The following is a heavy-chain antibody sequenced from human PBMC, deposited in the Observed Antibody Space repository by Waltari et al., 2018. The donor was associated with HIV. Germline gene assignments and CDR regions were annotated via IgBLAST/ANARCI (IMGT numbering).Heavy chain of an antibody. CDR1: GFTFSSYA. J-gene: IGHJ3*02. CDR3: AKAAGGGTGRLCFFDI. D-gene: IGHD3-10*01. Sequence: EVQLLESGGGLVQPGGSLRLSCAASGFTFSSYAMSWVRQAPGKGLEWVSAISGSGGSTYYADSGKGRFTIARDNSKNTLYLQMNSLRAEDTAVYYCAKAAGGGTGRLCFFDIWGQGTMVTVSS. CDR2: ISGSGGST. V-gene: IGHV3-23*01.